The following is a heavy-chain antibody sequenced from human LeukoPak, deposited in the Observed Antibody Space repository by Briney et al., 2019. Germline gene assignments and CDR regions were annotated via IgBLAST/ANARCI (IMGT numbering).Heavy chain of an antibody. Sequence: AAVKVSCKPSGYTFTGYYMHWVRQAPGQGLEWLGWINPNSGGTKYAQKFQSRVTMTRDTSLRTAYMELSGLRSEDTAVYYCARDLDGLSSAWGRGTLVTVSS. CDR1: GYTFTGYY. CDR3: ARDLDGLSSA. V-gene: IGHV1-2*02. J-gene: IGHJ4*02. D-gene: IGHD2/OR15-2a*01. CDR2: INPNSGGT.